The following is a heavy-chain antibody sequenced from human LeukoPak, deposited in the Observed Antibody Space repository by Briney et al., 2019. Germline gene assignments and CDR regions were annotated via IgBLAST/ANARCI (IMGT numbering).Heavy chain of an antibody. J-gene: IGHJ4*02. CDR3: AKVEQRLVMEYYFDY. CDR2: ISDSGGST. D-gene: IGHD6-13*01. Sequence: GGSLRLSCAASGFTFSSYAMSWVRQAPGKGLEWVSAISDSGGSTYYADSVKGRFTISRDNSKNTLYLQMNSLRAEDTAVYYCAKVEQRLVMEYYFDYWGQGTLVTVSS. V-gene: IGHV3-23*01. CDR1: GFTFSSYA.